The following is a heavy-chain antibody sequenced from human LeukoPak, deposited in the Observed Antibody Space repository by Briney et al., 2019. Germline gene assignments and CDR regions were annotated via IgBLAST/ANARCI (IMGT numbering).Heavy chain of an antibody. V-gene: IGHV4-61*02. D-gene: IGHD4-17*01. CDR2: IYTSRST. J-gene: IGHJ6*02. CDR3: ARALNDYGDYAHYSHGMDV. CDR1: GGSISSGSYY. Sequence: SETLSLTCTVSGGSISSGSYYWSWIRQPAGKGLEWIGRIYTSRSTNYNPSLKSRVTIAVDTSKNQVSLRLSSVLAAETDVYYCARALNDYGDYAHYSHGMDVWGQGPTATVSS.